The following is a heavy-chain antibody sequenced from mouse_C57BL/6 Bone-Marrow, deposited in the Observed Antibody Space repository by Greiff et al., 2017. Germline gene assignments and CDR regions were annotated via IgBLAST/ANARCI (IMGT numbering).Heavy chain of an antibody. V-gene: IGHV1-63*01. Sequence: LVESGAELVRPGTSVKMSCKASGYTFTNYWIGWAKQRPGHGLEWIGDIYPGGGYTNYNEKFKGKATLTADKSSSTAYMQFSSLTSEDSAIYYCARWAAHYFDYWGQGTTLTVSS. CDR1: GYTFTNYW. J-gene: IGHJ2*01. CDR3: ARWAAHYFDY. CDR2: IYPGGGYT.